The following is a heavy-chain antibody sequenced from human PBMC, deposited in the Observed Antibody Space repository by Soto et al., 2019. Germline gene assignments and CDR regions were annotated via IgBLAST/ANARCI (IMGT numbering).Heavy chain of an antibody. D-gene: IGHD2-21*02. CDR2: FYGGGSR. J-gene: IGHJ2*01. CDR3: AREGGYGGDSGHWYFDL. CDR1: GFIVTSNY. Sequence: GGSLRLSCAASGFIVTSNYLSWVRQARGKGLEWVSVFYGGGSRYYADSVKGRFTISRDYSENSLYLQVNSLRAEDTAVYYCAREGGYGGDSGHWYFDLWGRGTLVTVSS. V-gene: IGHV3-53*01.